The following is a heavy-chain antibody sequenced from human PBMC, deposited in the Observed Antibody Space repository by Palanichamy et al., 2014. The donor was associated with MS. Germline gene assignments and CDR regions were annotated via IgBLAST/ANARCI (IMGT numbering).Heavy chain of an antibody. D-gene: IGHD3-16*01. CDR2: IWFDGSDQ. CDR3: ASGSGNYLLGIEWYFDY. CDR1: GFTFSTYG. V-gene: IGHV3-33*01. J-gene: IGHJ4*02. Sequence: QEQLVESGGGVVQPGGSLRISCRASGFTGSGFTFSTYGMHWVRQAPGKGLEWVGAIWFDGSDQFYSESVKGRFTISRDNSKNTLYLQMNSLRAEDTAVYFCASGSGNYLLGIEWYFDYWGQGTLVTVSP.